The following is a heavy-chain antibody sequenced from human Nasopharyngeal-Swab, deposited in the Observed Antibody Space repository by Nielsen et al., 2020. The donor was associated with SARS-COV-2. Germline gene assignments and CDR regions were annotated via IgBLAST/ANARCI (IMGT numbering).Heavy chain of an antibody. Sequence: PGKGLEWVSGISWSSGSIGYADSAKGRFTISRDNAKNSLYLQMNSLRAEDTALYYCAKVDYDSSGYDYWGQGTLVTVSS. J-gene: IGHJ4*02. V-gene: IGHV3-9*01. D-gene: IGHD3-22*01. CDR3: AKVDYDSSGYDY. CDR2: ISWSSGSI.